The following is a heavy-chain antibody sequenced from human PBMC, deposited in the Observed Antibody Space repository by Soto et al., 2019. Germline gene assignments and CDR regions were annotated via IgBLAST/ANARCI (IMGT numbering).Heavy chain of an antibody. CDR2: IYHSGST. D-gene: IGHD6-13*01. CDR1: GGSISSSNW. CDR3: AREDQQLVFGYYYYGMDV. V-gene: IGHV4-4*02. Sequence: TSETLSLTCAVSGGSISSSNWWSWVRQPPGKGLEWIGEIYHSGSTNYNPSLKSRVTISVDKSKNQFSLKLSSVTAADTPVYYCAREDQQLVFGYYYYGMDVWGQGTTVTVSS. J-gene: IGHJ6*02.